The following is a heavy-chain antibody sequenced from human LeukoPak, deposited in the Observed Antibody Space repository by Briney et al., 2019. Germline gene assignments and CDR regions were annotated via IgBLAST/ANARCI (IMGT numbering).Heavy chain of an antibody. CDR1: GGSLSGYY. CDR2: IYYTGST. D-gene: IGHD5-18*01. Sequence: SETLSLTCTVSGGSLSGYYWSWIRQPPGKGLEWIGYIYYTGSTNYNPSLKSRVTISLDTSKNQFSLSLSSVTAADTAVYYCARARVDIAMFTWLNWYFDLRGRGTLVTVSS. V-gene: IGHV4-59*08. CDR3: ARARVDIAMFTWLNWYFDL. J-gene: IGHJ2*01.